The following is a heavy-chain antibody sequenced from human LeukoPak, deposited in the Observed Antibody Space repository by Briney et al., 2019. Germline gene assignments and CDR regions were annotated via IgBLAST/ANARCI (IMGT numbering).Heavy chain of an antibody. J-gene: IGHJ4*02. Sequence: GGSLRLSCAVSGFTFSSYSMNWVRQAPGKGLEWASAISGSGGSTYYADSVKGRFTISRDNSKNTLYLQMNSLRAEDTAVYYCAKALSMVRGVINLLLDYWGQGTLVTVSS. D-gene: IGHD3-10*01. CDR1: GFTFSSYS. CDR3: AKALSMVRGVINLLLDY. V-gene: IGHV3-23*01. CDR2: ISGSGGST.